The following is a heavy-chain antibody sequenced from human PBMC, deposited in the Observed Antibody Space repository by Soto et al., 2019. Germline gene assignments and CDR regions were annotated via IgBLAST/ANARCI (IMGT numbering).Heavy chain of an antibody. Sequence: SETLSLTCTVSGGSISSSRYYRGWIRQPPGKGLEWIGSIYYSGSTYYNPSLKSRFTISVDTSKNQFSLKLSSVTAADTAVYYCASTFYYDSGSYYNVNCYGMDVWGQGTTVTVSS. CDR1: GGSISSSRYY. CDR3: ASTFYYDSGSYYNVNCYGMDV. CDR2: IYYSGST. J-gene: IGHJ6*02. D-gene: IGHD3-10*01. V-gene: IGHV4-39*01.